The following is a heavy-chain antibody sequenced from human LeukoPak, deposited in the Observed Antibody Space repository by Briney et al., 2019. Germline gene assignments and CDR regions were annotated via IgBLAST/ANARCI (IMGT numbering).Heavy chain of an antibody. D-gene: IGHD3-3*01. CDR3: ARSPIRFLEWLLFPFFDY. CDR1: GYTFTSYY. V-gene: IGHV1-46*01. J-gene: IGHJ4*02. CDR2: INPSGDST. Sequence: ASVKVSCKASGYTFTSYYMHWVRQAPGQGLEWMGIINPSGDSTSYAQKFQGRVTMTRDTSTSTVYMELSSLRSEDTAVYYCARSPIRFLEWLLFPFFDYWGQGTLVTVSS.